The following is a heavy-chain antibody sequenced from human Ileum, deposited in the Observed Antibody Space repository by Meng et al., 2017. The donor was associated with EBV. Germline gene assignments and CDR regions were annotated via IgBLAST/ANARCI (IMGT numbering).Heavy chain of an antibody. J-gene: IGHJ4*02. V-gene: IGHV4-61*01. CDR1: GDSVSSGRYY. CDR3: ARDRPGIETRRDS. Sequence: QVQLQESGPGLVEPSESLSLTCTVSGDSVSSGRYYWTWIRRPPGKALEWIGFISYSGSTTYNPSLKSRVTISADMSKKQFSLQLTSVTAADTAVYYCARDRPGIETRRDSWGPGTLVTVSS. CDR2: ISYSGST. D-gene: IGHD5-24*01.